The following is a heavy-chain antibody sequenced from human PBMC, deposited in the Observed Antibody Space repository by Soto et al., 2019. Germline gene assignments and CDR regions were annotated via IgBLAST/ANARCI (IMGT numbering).Heavy chain of an antibody. V-gene: IGHV1-3*01. CDR2: INAGNGNR. Sequence: ASVKVSCKASGYTFTSYAMHWVRQAPGQRLEWMGWINAGNGNRRYSQKFQGRVTITSDTSASTAYMELSSLRSEDTAVYYCAREHSSSWRFDYWGQGTLVTVSS. CDR1: GYTFTSYA. J-gene: IGHJ4*02. D-gene: IGHD6-13*01. CDR3: AREHSSSWRFDY.